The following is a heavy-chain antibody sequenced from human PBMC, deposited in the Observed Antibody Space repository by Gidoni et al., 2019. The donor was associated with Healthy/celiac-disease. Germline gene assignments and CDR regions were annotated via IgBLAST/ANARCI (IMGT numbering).Heavy chain of an antibody. Sequence: EVQLVQSGAEVKKPGESLRLPCKGSGYSFTSYWISWVRQMPGKGLEWMGRIDPIVSYTNYSPSFQGHVTSSADTSISTAYLQWSSLKASDTAMYYCARSRGVGAFHAFDIWGKGTMVTVSS. J-gene: IGHJ3*02. D-gene: IGHD1-26*01. V-gene: IGHV5-10-1*03. CDR1: GYSFTSYW. CDR2: IDPIVSYT. CDR3: ARSRGVGAFHAFDI.